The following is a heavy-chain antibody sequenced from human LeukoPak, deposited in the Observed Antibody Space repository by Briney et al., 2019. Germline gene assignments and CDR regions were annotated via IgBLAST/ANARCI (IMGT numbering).Heavy chain of an antibody. CDR2: IYSHGGST. V-gene: IGHV3-23*01. Sequence: RPGGSLRLSCEASGFNFGGFAMNWVRQAPGKGLEWVSLIYSHGGSTFYADSVKGRFTISRDNSKNTLYLQMNSLRVEDTAIYYCAKDSIPDGYNSLDYWGQGTLVTVSS. J-gene: IGHJ4*02. CDR3: AKDSIPDGYNSLDY. CDR1: GFNFGGFA. D-gene: IGHD5-24*01.